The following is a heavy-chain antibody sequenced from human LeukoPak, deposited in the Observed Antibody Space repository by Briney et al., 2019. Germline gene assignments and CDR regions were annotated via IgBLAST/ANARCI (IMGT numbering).Heavy chain of an antibody. Sequence: ASVKVSCKASGYTFTNQYIHWVRQAPGQGLEWMGIINPSGGSTSYAQKFQGRVTMTRDTSTSTVYMELTSLRAEDTAVYYCASTTVTTFDYWGQGTLVTVSS. V-gene: IGHV1-46*01. D-gene: IGHD4-17*01. J-gene: IGHJ4*02. CDR3: ASTTVTTFDY. CDR1: GYTFTNQY. CDR2: INPSGGST.